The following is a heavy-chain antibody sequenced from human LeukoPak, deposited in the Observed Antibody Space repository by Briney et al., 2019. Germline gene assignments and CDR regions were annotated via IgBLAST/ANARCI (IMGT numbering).Heavy chain of an antibody. CDR1: GSTFSSYS. Sequence: GGSLRLSCAASGSTFSSYSMNWVRQAPGKGLEWVSSISSSSSYIYYADSVKGRFTISRDNAKNSLYLQMNSLRAEDTAVYYCARDSSSGRFDYWGQGTLVTVSS. J-gene: IGHJ4*02. D-gene: IGHD6-13*01. CDR2: ISSSSSYI. CDR3: ARDSSSGRFDY. V-gene: IGHV3-21*01.